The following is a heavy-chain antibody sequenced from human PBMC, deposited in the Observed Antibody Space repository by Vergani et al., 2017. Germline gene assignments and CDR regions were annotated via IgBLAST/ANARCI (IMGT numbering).Heavy chain of an antibody. V-gene: IGHV3-23*01. D-gene: IGHD2-2*01. J-gene: IGHJ3*02. CDR1: GFIFSTYA. CDR2: ISASGAPT. Sequence: EVQLLESGGDLVQPGGSLRLSCIASGFIFSTYAMSWVRQAPGKWLEWVSGISASGAPTYYADSLKGRVTISRDNSKNTLYLQMNSLRVEDTAVYYCAKVQDIVVVPAAMWAFDIWGQGTMVTVSS. CDR3: AKVQDIVVVPAAMWAFDI.